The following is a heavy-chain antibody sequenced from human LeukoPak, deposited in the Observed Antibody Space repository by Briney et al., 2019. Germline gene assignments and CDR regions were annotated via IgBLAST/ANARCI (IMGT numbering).Heavy chain of an antibody. V-gene: IGHV1-46*01. CDR1: GYTFTNSY. Sequence: ASVKVSCKASGYTFTNSYIHWVRQAPGQVLEWMGLINPDGGNTNYAKNFQGRVTLTRDTSTSTVYMELSSLRSEDTAVYYCAREAYSYGYYYYYMDVWGKGTTVTVSS. CDR3: AREAYSYGYYYYYMDV. D-gene: IGHD5-18*01. CDR2: INPDGGNT. J-gene: IGHJ6*03.